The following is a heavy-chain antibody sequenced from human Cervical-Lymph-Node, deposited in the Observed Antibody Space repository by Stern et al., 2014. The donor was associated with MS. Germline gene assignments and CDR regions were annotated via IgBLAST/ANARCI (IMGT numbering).Heavy chain of an antibody. CDR2: IIPVYGAP. D-gene: IGHD2-8*02. Sequence: QVQLVQSGAEVKKPGSSGKVSCKASGDTFSRNAIAWVRQAPGQGLEWMGGIIPVYGAPNYAQKFQGRVTVTADESTSTVYMELSSLRSEDTAVYYCARDLALNTGWYGHWGQGTQVTVSS. CDR1: GDTFSRNA. J-gene: IGHJ5*02. V-gene: IGHV1-69*01. CDR3: ARDLALNTGWYGH.